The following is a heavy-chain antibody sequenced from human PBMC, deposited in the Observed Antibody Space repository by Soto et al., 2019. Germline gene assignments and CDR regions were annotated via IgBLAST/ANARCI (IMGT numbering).Heavy chain of an antibody. J-gene: IGHJ4*02. D-gene: IGHD6-19*01. CDR2: IIPILGIA. V-gene: IGHV1-69*02. Sequence: QVQLVQSGAEVKKPGSSVKVSCKASGGTFSSYTISWVRQAPGQGLEWMGRIIPILGIANYAQKFQGRVTXXAXKXXSTAYMELSSLRSEDTAVYYCARGTGYSSGRYTDYWGQGTLVTVSS. CDR1: GGTFSSYT. CDR3: ARGTGYSSGRYTDY.